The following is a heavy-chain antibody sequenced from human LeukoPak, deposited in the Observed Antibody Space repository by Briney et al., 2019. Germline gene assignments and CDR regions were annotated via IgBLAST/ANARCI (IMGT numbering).Heavy chain of an antibody. CDR3: ARHECGGSCYPEDY. D-gene: IGHD2-15*01. V-gene: IGHV4-59*08. J-gene: IGHJ4*02. Sequence: SETLSLTCTVSGGSISNYYWSWIRQPPGKGLEWIGYIYYTGTTNYNPSLESRVTISVDTSKNQFSLKLSSVTAADTAVYFCARHECGGSCYPEDYWGQGTLVTVSS. CDR2: IYYTGTT. CDR1: GGSISNYY.